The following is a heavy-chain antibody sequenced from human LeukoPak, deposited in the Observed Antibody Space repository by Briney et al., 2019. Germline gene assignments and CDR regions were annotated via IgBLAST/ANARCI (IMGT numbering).Heavy chain of an antibody. CDR3: AREGRGSYYFDY. Sequence: GGSLRLSCAASGFTVSSNYMSWVRQAPGKGLEWVSVVYSGGSTFYADSVKGRFTITRDNSKNTLYLQVNSLRVEDTAVYYCAREGRGSYYFDYWGQGTLVTVSS. CDR1: GFTVSSNY. CDR2: VYSGGST. D-gene: IGHD1-26*01. J-gene: IGHJ4*02. V-gene: IGHV3-66*01.